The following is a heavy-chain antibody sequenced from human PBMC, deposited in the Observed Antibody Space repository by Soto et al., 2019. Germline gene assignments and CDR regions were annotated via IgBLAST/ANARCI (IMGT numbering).Heavy chain of an antibody. CDR3: LKRGRKWGAFDF. CDR1: GFILNNYA. V-gene: IGHV3-23*01. CDR2: IGGTDGDSDGVP. Sequence: VQLLESGGDLVQPGGSLRLSCVASGFILNNYAMSWVRQAPGKGLEWVSTIGGTDGDSDGVPWYEDSVKGRFTISRDSSANNLVPHLDNLRAEDSALYYFLKRGRKWGAFDFWGQGTTVVVSS. J-gene: IGHJ3*01. D-gene: IGHD7-27*01.